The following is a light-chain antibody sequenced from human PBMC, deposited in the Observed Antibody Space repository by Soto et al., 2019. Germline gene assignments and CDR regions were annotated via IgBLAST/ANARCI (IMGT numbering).Light chain of an antibody. CDR1: SSDIGGYNY. V-gene: IGLV2-8*01. CDR2: DVN. CDR3: SSYAGGNDLL. Sequence: QSALTQPPSASGSLGQSVTISCSGASSDIGGYNYVAWYQQHPGKAPKLIIYDVNKRPSGVPDRFSGSKSGNTASLTVSGLQPEDEADYSCSSYAGGNDLLFGGGTKVTVL. J-gene: IGLJ2*01.